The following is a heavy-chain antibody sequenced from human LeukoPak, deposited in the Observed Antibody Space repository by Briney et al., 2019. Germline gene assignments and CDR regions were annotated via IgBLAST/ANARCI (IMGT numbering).Heavy chain of an antibody. CDR3: AKDMYYYDSSGYYCDY. V-gene: IGHV3-30*18. Sequence: PGRSLRLSCAASGFTFNFYGMHWVRQAPGKGLEWVAVISYDGSNKYYADSVKGRFTISRDNSNNTLYLQISSLKVEDTAVYYCAKDMYYYDSSGYYCDYWGQGTLVTISS. CDR1: GFTFNFYG. CDR2: ISYDGSNK. J-gene: IGHJ4*02. D-gene: IGHD3-22*01.